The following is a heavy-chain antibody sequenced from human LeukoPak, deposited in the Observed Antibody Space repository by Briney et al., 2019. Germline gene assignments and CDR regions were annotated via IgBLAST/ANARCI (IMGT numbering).Heavy chain of an antibody. J-gene: IGHJ5*02. Sequence: GGSLRLSCAASGFTFSSYAMSWVRQAPGKGLEWVSAISGSGGSTYYADSVKGRFTISRDNSKNTLYLQMNSLRAEDTAVYYCARSAIAGELYNWFDPWGQGTLVTVSS. V-gene: IGHV3-23*01. CDR2: ISGSGGST. CDR3: ARSAIAGELYNWFDP. CDR1: GFTFSSYA. D-gene: IGHD7-27*01.